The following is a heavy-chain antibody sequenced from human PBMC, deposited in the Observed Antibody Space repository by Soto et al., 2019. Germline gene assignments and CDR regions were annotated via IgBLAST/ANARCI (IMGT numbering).Heavy chain of an antibody. CDR1: GVTLSNAW. D-gene: IGHD6-6*01. CDR2: IKTKTDGGTT. CDR3: TTPSIAARPTTTLYWYFDL. J-gene: IGHJ2*01. Sequence: GGSLRLSCAASGVTLSNAWMSWVRQAPGKGLEWVGRIKTKTDGGTTDYAAPVKGRFTISRNDSKNTLYLQMNSLKTEDTAVYFCTTPSIAARPTTTLYWYFDLWGRGTLVTVSS. V-gene: IGHV3-15*01.